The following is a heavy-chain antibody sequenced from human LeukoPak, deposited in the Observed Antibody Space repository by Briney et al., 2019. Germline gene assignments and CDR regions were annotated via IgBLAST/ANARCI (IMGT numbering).Heavy chain of an antibody. CDR3: AKDWSRYGGNSNDAFDI. V-gene: IGHV3-23*01. CDR1: GFTFSSYA. D-gene: IGHD4-23*01. CDR2: ISGSGGST. Sequence: GGSLRLSXAASGFTFSSYAMSWVRQAPGKGLEWVSAISGSGGSTYYADSVKGRFTISRDNSKNTLYLQMNSLRAEDTAVYYCAKDWSRYGGNSNDAFDIWGQGTMVTVSS. J-gene: IGHJ3*02.